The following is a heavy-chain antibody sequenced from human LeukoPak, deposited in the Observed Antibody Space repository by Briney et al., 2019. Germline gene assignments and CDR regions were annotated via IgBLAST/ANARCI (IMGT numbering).Heavy chain of an antibody. V-gene: IGHV5-51*01. CDR1: GFNFITYY. J-gene: IGHJ4*02. CDR3: ARLGRYEGYYFDY. Sequence: GESLKISCKGSGFNFITYYIVWVRQMPGKGLEWMGNISPSDSRTTYSPSFQGQVTISADKFISTAYLQWRSLNASDTAMYYCARLGRYEGYYFDYWGQGTLVTVSS. CDR2: ISPSDSRT. D-gene: IGHD1-1*01.